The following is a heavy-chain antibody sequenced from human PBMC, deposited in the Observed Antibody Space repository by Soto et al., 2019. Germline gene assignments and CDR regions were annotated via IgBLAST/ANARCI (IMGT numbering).Heavy chain of an antibody. CDR2: IIPIFGTA. V-gene: IGHV1-69*01. CDR3: ARGGITMVRGVIRDYYYGMDV. J-gene: IGHJ6*02. D-gene: IGHD3-10*01. CDR1: GGTFSSYA. Sequence: QVQLVQSGAEVKKPGSSVKVSCKASGGTFSSYAISWVRQAPGQGLEWMGGIIPIFGTANYAQKFQGRVTITADESTSTAYMELSRLRSEDTAVYYCARGGITMVRGVIRDYYYGMDVWGQGTTVTVSS.